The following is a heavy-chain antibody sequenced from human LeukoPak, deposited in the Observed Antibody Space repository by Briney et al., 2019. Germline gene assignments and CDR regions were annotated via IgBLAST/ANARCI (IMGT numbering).Heavy chain of an antibody. CDR3: ARGVGVDYYGSGSYYLSYNWFDP. J-gene: IGHJ5*02. CDR2: ISAYNGNT. D-gene: IGHD3-10*01. CDR1: GYTFTSYG. Sequence: ASVKVSCKASGYTFTSYGISWVRQAPGQGLEWMGWISAYNGNTNYAQKFQGRVTITRNTSISTAYMELSSLRSEDTAVYYCARGVGVDYYGSGSYYLSYNWFDPWGQGTLVTVSS. V-gene: IGHV1-18*01.